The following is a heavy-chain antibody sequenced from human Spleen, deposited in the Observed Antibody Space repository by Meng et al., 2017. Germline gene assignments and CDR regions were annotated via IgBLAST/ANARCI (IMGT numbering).Heavy chain of an antibody. CDR2: INPKSGDT. D-gene: IGHD6-13*01. Sequence: QVHLVQSGPDVNKPGAAVKVSCKASVYTFPDYWLHWVRRAPGQGLEWMGRINPKSGDTHYAQRFQGRVTMTGDTSISTAYMELSGLRSDDTAMYYCARDEDISAAGKLFGDYWGQGTLVTVSS. V-gene: IGHV1-2*06. J-gene: IGHJ4*02. CDR1: VYTFPDYW. CDR3: ARDEDISAAGKLFGDY.